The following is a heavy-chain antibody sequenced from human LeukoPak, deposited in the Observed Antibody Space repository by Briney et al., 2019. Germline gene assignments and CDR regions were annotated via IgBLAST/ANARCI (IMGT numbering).Heavy chain of an antibody. Sequence: PSETLSLTCAVYGGSFSGYYWSWIRQPPGKGLEWIGEINHSGSTNYNPSLKSRVTISVDTSKNQFSLKLSSVTAADTAVYYCARHRRNPYYDIPQGYFDLWGRGTLVTVSS. V-gene: IGHV4-34*01. D-gene: IGHD3-22*01. J-gene: IGHJ2*01. CDR3: ARHRRNPYYDIPQGYFDL. CDR1: GGSFSGYY. CDR2: INHSGST.